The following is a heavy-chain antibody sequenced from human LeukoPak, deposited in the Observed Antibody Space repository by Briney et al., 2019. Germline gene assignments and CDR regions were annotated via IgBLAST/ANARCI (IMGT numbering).Heavy chain of an antibody. Sequence: LGASVKVSCKASGYTFTSYGISWVRQAPGQGLEWMGWISAYNGNTNYAQKLQGRVTMTTDTSTSTAYMELRSLRSDDTAVYYCARDCSSTSCHPFDPWGQGTLVTVSS. V-gene: IGHV1-18*01. J-gene: IGHJ5*02. CDR3: ARDCSSTSCHPFDP. CDR2: ISAYNGNT. D-gene: IGHD2-2*01. CDR1: GYTFTSYG.